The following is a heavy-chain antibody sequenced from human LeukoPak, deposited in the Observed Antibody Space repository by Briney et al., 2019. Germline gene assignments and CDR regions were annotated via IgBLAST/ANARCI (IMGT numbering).Heavy chain of an antibody. CDR1: GFTFSSYA. CDR2: ISYDGSNK. J-gene: IGHJ4*02. V-gene: IGHV3-30-3*01. D-gene: IGHD5-12*01. Sequence: QPGRSLRLSRAASGFTFSSYAMHWVRQAPGKGLEWVAVISYDGSNKYYADSVKGRFTISRDNSKNTLYLQMNSLRAEDTAVYYCAREVATIEGLDYWGQGTLVTVSS. CDR3: AREVATIEGLDY.